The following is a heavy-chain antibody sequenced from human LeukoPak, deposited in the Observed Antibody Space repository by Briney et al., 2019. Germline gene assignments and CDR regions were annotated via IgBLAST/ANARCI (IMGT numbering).Heavy chain of an antibody. V-gene: IGHV3-23*01. Sequence: AGGSLRLSCAASGFTFSSYAMSWVRQAPGKGLEWVSAISGSGGSTYYADSVKGRFTISRDNSKNTLYLQMNSLRAEDTAVYYCARNAIEYCSGGSCYYFDYWGQGTLVTVSS. CDR1: GFTFSSYA. D-gene: IGHD2-15*01. CDR2: ISGSGGST. J-gene: IGHJ4*02. CDR3: ARNAIEYCSGGSCYYFDY.